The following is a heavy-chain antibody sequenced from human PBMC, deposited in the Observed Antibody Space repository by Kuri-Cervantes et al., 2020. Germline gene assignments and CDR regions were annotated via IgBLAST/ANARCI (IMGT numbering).Heavy chain of an antibody. J-gene: IGHJ4*02. CDR2: MNPNSANT. D-gene: IGHD6-6*01. V-gene: IGHV1-8*01. Sequence: ASVKVSFKASGYTFTSFDFNWVRPAPGQGLEWMGWMNPNSANTGFAPKFQGRVSMTSNTSINTAYMELHSLRSEETAVYYCARGSSPSPDFDYWGQGTLVTVSS. CDR1: GYTFTSFD. CDR3: ARGSSPSPDFDY.